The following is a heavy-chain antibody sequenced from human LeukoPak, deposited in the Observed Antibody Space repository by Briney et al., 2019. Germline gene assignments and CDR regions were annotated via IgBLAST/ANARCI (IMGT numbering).Heavy chain of an antibody. CDR2: ISGSGGST. J-gene: IGHJ4*02. D-gene: IGHD6-19*01. Sequence: PGGSLRLSCAASGFTFSSYAMSWVRQAPGKGLEWVSAISGSGGSTYYADSVKGRFTISRNNSKNTLCLQMNSLRAEDTAVYYCAKDGRAVAEPPFDYWGQGTLVTVSS. V-gene: IGHV3-23*01. CDR3: AKDGRAVAEPPFDY. CDR1: GFTFSSYA.